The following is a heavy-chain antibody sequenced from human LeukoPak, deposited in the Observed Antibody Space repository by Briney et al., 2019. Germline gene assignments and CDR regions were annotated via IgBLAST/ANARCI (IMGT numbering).Heavy chain of an antibody. D-gene: IGHD5-18*01. CDR1: GFTYDDYA. CDR3: ARSPLFSDTNFDY. CDR2: ISWNSGSI. V-gene: IGHV3-9*01. J-gene: IGHJ4*02. Sequence: PGGPLRLSCAASGFTYDDYAMHWVRQAPGKGLERVSCISWNSGSIAYADSVKGRFTISRDNDKNSLYLQMNSLRAEDTALYYCARSPLFSDTNFDYWGQGTLVTVSS.